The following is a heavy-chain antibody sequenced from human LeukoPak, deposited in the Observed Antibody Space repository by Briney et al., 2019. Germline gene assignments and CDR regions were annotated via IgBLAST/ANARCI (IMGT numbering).Heavy chain of an antibody. CDR2: INHSGST. V-gene: IGHV4-34*01. J-gene: IGHJ5*02. CDR3: AREPSGYGDYSWFDP. D-gene: IGHD4-17*01. Sequence: SETLSLTCAVYGGSFSGYYWSWIRQPPGKGLEWIGEINHSGSTNYNPSLKSRVTISVDTSKNQFSLKLSSVTAADTAVYYCAREPSGYGDYSWFDPWGQGTLVTVSS. CDR1: GGSFSGYY.